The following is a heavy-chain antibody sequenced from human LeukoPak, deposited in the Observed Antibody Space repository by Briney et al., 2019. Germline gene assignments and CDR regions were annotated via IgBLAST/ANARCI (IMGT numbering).Heavy chain of an antibody. CDR1: GFTFDDYA. Sequence: PGGSLRLSCAASGFTFDDYAMHWVRQAPGKGLEWVSGISWNSGSIGYADSVKGRSTISRDNAKNSLYLQMNSLRAEDMALYYCAKDTAPYYYDSSGTFDYWGQGTLVTVSS. V-gene: IGHV3-9*03. D-gene: IGHD3-22*01. CDR3: AKDTAPYYYDSSGTFDY. J-gene: IGHJ4*02. CDR2: ISWNSGSI.